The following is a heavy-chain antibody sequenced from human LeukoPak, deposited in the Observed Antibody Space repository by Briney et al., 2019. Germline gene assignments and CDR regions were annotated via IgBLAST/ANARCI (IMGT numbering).Heavy chain of an antibody. Sequence: SGTLSLTCAVSGGSIGSSNWWSWVRQPPGKGLEWIGEIYHSGSTNYNPSLKSRVTISVDKSKNQFSLKLSSVTAADTAVYYCARDLGSSTVTTAFDYWGQGTLVTVSS. CDR1: GGSIGSSNW. V-gene: IGHV4-4*02. J-gene: IGHJ4*02. CDR2: IYHSGST. D-gene: IGHD4-17*01. CDR3: ARDLGSSTVTTAFDY.